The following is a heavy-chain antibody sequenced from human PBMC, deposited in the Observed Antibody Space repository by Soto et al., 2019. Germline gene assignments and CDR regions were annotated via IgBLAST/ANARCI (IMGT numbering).Heavy chain of an antibody. D-gene: IGHD2-21*02. CDR3: ARAWVVVTAPDY. CDR2: INPNSGGT. V-gene: IGHV1-2*02. J-gene: IGHJ4*02. Sequence: GASVKVSCKASGYTFTGYYMHWVRQAPGQGLEWMGWINPNSGGTKYSQKFQGRVTITRDTSASTAYMELSSLRSEDTAVYYCARAWVVVTAPDYWGQGTLVTVSS. CDR1: GYTFTGYY.